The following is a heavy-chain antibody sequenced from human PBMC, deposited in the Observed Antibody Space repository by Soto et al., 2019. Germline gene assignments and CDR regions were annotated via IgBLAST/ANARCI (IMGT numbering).Heavy chain of an antibody. J-gene: IGHJ6*02. D-gene: IGHD6-19*01. CDR2: ISYDGSNK. CDR1: GFTFSSYA. CDR3: ASAAGIAVVGGIYCDYGMDV. V-gene: IGHV3-30-3*01. Sequence: QVQLVESGGGVVQPGRSLRLSCAASGFTFSSYAMHWVRQAPGKGLEWVAVISYDGSNKNYADSVKGRFTISRDNSKNTLYLQMNSLRAEDTAVYYCASAAGIAVVGGIYCDYGMDVWGQGTTVTVSS.